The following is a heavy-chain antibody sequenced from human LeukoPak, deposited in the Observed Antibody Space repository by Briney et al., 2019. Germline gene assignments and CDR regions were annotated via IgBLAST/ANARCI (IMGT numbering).Heavy chain of an antibody. D-gene: IGHD3-22*01. CDR1: GFIVSGNF. Sequence: PGGSLRLSCAASGFIVSGNFMNWVRQAPGKGLEWVSILYAGGTTSYTDSVKGRFTISRDNSKNTLNLQMNSLRAEDTAVYYCAKDPTHYRVWDYYETIGLSYWGQGTLVTVSS. V-gene: IGHV3-53*05. CDR3: AKDPTHYRVWDYYETIGLSY. CDR2: LYAGGTT. J-gene: IGHJ4*02.